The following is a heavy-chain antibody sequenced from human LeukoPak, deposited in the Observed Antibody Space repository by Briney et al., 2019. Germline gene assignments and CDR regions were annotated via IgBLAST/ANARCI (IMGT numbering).Heavy chain of an antibody. Sequence: GESLKISCXGSGYSFTSYWIGWVRQMPGKGLEWMGIIYPGDSDTRYSPSFQGQVTISADKSISTAYLQWSSLKASDTAMYYCARAASPLKIRFLEQALYYFDYWGQGTLVTVSS. CDR3: ARAASPLKIRFLEQALYYFDY. CDR1: GYSFTSYW. J-gene: IGHJ4*02. D-gene: IGHD3-3*01. CDR2: IYPGDSDT. V-gene: IGHV5-51*01.